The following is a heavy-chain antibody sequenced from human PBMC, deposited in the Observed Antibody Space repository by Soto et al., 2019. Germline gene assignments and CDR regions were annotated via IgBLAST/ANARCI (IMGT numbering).Heavy chain of an antibody. CDR2: ISAYNGNT. CDR3: ARDRPSIVVVVAAGYYYGMEV. Sequence: ASVKVSCKASGYTFTSYGISWVRQAPGQGLEWMGWISAYNGNTNYAQKLQGRVTMTTDTSTSTAYMELRSLRSDDTAVYYCARDRPSIVVVVAAGYYYGMEVWGKGTTVTVS. CDR1: GYTFTSYG. J-gene: IGHJ6*04. V-gene: IGHV1-18*04. D-gene: IGHD2-15*01.